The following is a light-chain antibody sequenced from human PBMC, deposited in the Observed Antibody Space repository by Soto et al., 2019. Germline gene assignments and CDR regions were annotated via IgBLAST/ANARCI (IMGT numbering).Light chain of an antibody. CDR3: CSYAGSSTFFYV. J-gene: IGLJ1*01. V-gene: IGLV2-23*02. Sequence: QSVLTQPRSVSGSPGQSVTISCTGTSSDVGSYNLVSWYQQHPGKAPKLMIYEVSKRPSGVSNRFSGSKSGNTASLTISGLQAEDEADYYCCSYAGSSTFFYVFGTGTKVTVL. CDR1: SSDVGSYNL. CDR2: EVS.